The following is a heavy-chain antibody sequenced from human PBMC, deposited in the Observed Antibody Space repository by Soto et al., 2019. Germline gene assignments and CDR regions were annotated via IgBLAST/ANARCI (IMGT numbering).Heavy chain of an antibody. CDR2: IIPILGIA. J-gene: IGHJ5*02. CDR3: ARGLYQSENWFGP. Sequence: QVQLVQSGAEVKKPGSSVKVSCKASGGTFSSYTISWVRQPPGQGLEWMGMIIPILGIANYAQKFHGRVTITADKSTSTAYMELSSLRSEDTVVYYCARGLYQSENWFGPLGQGTLVTLPS. V-gene: IGHV1-69*02. D-gene: IGHD2-2*01. CDR1: GGTFSSYT.